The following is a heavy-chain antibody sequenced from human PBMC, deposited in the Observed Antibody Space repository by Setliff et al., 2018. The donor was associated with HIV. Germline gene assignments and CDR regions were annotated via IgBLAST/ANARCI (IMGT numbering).Heavy chain of an antibody. CDR3: VRDATTATRNYYYGLDV. CDR1: GFTLNDYH. D-gene: IGHD4-17*01. CDR2: ISIGGTTI. V-gene: IGHV3-48*04. J-gene: IGHJ6*02. Sequence: PGGSLRLSCAAPGFTLNDYHMNWVRQAPGKGLEWVSYISIGGTTIYHADSVKARFTISRDYAKNSLHLQMNSLRAEDTAVYYCVRDATTATRNYYYGLDVWGQGTTVTVSS.